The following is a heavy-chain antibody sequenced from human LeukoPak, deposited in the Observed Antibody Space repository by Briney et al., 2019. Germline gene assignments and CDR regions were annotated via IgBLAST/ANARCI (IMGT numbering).Heavy chain of an antibody. D-gene: IGHD3-10*01. J-gene: IGHJ5*02. CDR1: GGTFSSYA. V-gene: IGHV1-69*13. CDR2: IIPIFGTA. Sequence: SVKVSCKASGGTFSSYAISWVRQAPGQGLEWMGGIIPIFGTANYAQKFQGRVTITADEFTSTAYMELSSLRSEDTAVYYCARVGGITMVRGRFDPWGQGTLVTVSS. CDR3: ARVGGITMVRGRFDP.